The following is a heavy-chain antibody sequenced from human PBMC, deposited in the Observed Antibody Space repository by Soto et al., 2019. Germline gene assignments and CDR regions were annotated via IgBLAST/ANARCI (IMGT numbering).Heavy chain of an antibody. V-gene: IGHV4-39*01. CDR3: ACIFSGGYGYGFYYYGMDV. Sequence: PSETLSLTCTVSCGSISSSSYYWGWIRQPPGKGLEWIGSIYYSGSTYYNPSLKSRVTISVDTSKNQFSLKLSSVTAADTAVYYCACIFSGGYGYGFYYYGMDVWGQGTTVT. CDR1: CGSISSSSYY. D-gene: IGHD5-18*01. CDR2: IYYSGST. J-gene: IGHJ6*02.